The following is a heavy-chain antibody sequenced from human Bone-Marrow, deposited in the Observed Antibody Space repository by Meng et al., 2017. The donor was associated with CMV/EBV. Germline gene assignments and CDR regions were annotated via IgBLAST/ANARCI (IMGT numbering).Heavy chain of an antibody. V-gene: IGHV3-21*01. D-gene: IGHD6-13*01. J-gene: IGHJ6*02. CDR2: ISSSSSYI. CDR3: ARVGGSSSWRPYYYYYGMDV. CDR1: GFTFSSYW. Sequence: GESLKISCAASGFTFSSYWMHWVRQAPGKGLVWVSSISSSSSYIYYADSVKGRFTISRDNAKNSLYLQMNSLRAEDTAVYYCARVGGSSSWRPYYYYYGMDVWGQGTTVTVSS.